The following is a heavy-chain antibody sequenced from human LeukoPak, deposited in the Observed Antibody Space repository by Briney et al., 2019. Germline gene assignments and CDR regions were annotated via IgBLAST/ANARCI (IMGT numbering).Heavy chain of an antibody. CDR1: GGSISSSSYY. CDR2: IYTSGGT. Sequence: SETLSLTCTVSGGSISSSSYYWGWIRQPAGKGLEWIGRIYTSGGTSYNPSLKTRVTMSVDTSKNQFSLKLSSVTAADTAVYYCARGPLTMTRGFDPWGQGTLVTVSS. CDR3: ARGPLTMTRGFDP. J-gene: IGHJ5*02. D-gene: IGHD4-17*01. V-gene: IGHV4-61*02.